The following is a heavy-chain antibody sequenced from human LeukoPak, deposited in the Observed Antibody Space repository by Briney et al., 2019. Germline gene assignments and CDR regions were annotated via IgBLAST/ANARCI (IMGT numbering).Heavy chain of an antibody. Sequence: GGSLRLPCAASGFTFSYYAMHWVRQAPGKGLEWVAVFSYDGRNKYYVDSVKGRFTISRDISKNTVYLQVSSLRGEDTAVYYCARDTVTTAYYFEYWGQGTLVTVSS. CDR2: FSYDGRNK. V-gene: IGHV3-30*04. CDR3: ARDTVTTAYYFEY. CDR1: GFTFSYYA. D-gene: IGHD4-17*01. J-gene: IGHJ4*02.